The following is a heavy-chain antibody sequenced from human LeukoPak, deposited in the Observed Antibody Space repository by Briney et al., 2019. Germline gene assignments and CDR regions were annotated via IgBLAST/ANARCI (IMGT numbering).Heavy chain of an antibody. Sequence: SETLSLTCAVYGGSFSGYYWSWIRQPPGKGLEWIGEINHSGSTNYNPSPKSRVTISVDTSKNQFSLKLSSVTAADTAVYYCARVLPVVPAAEAYYYYGMDVWGQGTTVTVSS. V-gene: IGHV4-34*01. J-gene: IGHJ6*02. CDR3: ARVLPVVPAAEAYYYYGMDV. CDR1: GGSFSGYY. CDR2: INHSGST. D-gene: IGHD2-2*01.